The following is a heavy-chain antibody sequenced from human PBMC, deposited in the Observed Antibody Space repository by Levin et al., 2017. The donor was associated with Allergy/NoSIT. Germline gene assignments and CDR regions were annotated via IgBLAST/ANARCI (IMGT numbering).Heavy chain of an antibody. Sequence: SETLSLTCAVSGGSISSGGYSWSWIRQPPGKGLEWIGYIYHSGSTYYNPSLKSRVTISVDRSKNQFSLKLSSVTAADTAVYYCARGSYYYGSGSYQRHWYFDRWGRGTLVTVSS. CDR1: GGSISSGGYS. CDR3: ARGSYYYGSGSYQRHWYFDR. CDR2: IYHSGST. D-gene: IGHD3-10*01. V-gene: IGHV4-30-2*01. J-gene: IGHJ2*01.